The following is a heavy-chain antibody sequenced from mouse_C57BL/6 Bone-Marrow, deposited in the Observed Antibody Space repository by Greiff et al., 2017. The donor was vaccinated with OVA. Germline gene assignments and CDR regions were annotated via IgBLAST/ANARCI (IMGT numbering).Heavy chain of an antibody. D-gene: IGHD1-1*01. CDR2: IYPGDGDT. Sequence: VQLQQSGPELVKPGASVKISCKASGYAFSSSWMNWVKQRPGKGLEWIGRIYPGDGDTNYNGKFKGKATLTADKSSSTAYMQLSSLTSEDSAVYFCARGPFTTVVDYFDYWGQGTTLTVSS. CDR1: GYAFSSSW. CDR3: ARGPFTTVVDYFDY. V-gene: IGHV1-82*01. J-gene: IGHJ2*01.